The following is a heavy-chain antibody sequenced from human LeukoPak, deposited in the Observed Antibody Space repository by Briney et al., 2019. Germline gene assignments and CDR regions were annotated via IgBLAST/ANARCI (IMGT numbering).Heavy chain of an antibody. V-gene: IGHV1-46*01. CDR2: INPSGGST. Sequence: GASVKVSCKASRYTFTSYYMHWVRQAPGQGLEWMGIINPSGGSTGYAQKFQGRVTMTRDMSTSTVYMELSSLRSEDTAVYYCARTQQLVLSGWFDPWGQGTLVTVSS. CDR3: ARTQQLVLSGWFDP. J-gene: IGHJ5*02. D-gene: IGHD6-13*01. CDR1: RYTFTSYY.